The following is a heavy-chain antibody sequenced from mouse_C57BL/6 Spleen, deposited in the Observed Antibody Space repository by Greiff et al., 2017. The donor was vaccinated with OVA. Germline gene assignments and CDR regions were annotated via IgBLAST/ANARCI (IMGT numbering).Heavy chain of an antibody. CDR3: ARSHYYGSSYEAWFAY. Sequence: QVQLQQPGAELVMPGASVKLSCKASGYTFTSYWMHWVKQRPGQGLEWIGEIDPSDSYTNYNQKFKGKSTLTVDKSSSTAYMQLSSLTSEDSAVYYCARSHYYGSSYEAWFAYWGQGTLVTVSA. CDR1: GYTFTSYW. V-gene: IGHV1-69*01. D-gene: IGHD1-1*01. J-gene: IGHJ3*01. CDR2: IDPSDSYT.